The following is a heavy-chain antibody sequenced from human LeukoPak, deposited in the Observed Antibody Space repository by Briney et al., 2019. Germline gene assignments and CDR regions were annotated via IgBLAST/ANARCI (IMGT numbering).Heavy chain of an antibody. V-gene: IGHV4-34*01. CDR1: GGSFSGYY. J-gene: IGHJ4*02. CDR2: INHSGST. Sequence: PSETLSLTCAVYGGSFSGYYWSWIRQPPGKGLEWIGEINHSGSTNYNPSLKSRVTIPVDTSKNQFSLKLSSVTAADTAVYYCARVRKAAAGRGGFDYWRQGTLVTVSS. CDR3: ARVRKAAAGRGGFDY. D-gene: IGHD6-13*01.